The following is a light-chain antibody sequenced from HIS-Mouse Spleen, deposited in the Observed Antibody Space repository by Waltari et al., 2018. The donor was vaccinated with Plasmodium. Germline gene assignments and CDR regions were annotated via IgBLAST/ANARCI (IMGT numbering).Light chain of an antibody. J-gene: IGLJ2*01. V-gene: IGLV2-8*01. CDR1: RSDVGVYNF. Sequence: QSALTHPPSASRSPGQSATISCTGTRSDVGVYNFVPWYQQHPGKAPKLMIYEASKRPSGVPDRFSGSKSGNTASLTVSGLQAEDEADYYCSSYAGSNNLVFGGGTKLTVL. CDR3: SSYAGSNNLV. CDR2: EAS.